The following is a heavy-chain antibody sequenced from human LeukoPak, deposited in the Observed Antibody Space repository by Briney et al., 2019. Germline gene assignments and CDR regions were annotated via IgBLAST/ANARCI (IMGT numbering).Heavy chain of an antibody. CDR2: IYTSGST. J-gene: IGHJ4*02. CDR1: GGSTSSGSYY. V-gene: IGHV4-61*02. D-gene: IGHD1-26*01. Sequence: PSETLSLTCTVSGGSTSSGSYYWSWIRQPAGKGLEWIGRIYTSGSTNYNPSLKSRVTISADTSKNQFSLKLSSVTAADTAVYYCARWEDAYFDYWGQGTLVTVSS. CDR3: ARWEDAYFDY.